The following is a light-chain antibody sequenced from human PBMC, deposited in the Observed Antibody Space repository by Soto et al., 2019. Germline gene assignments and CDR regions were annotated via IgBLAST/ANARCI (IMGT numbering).Light chain of an antibody. CDR3: LLSYSGARVV. CDR1: PGAVTSGHY. Sequence: QAVVTQEPSLTVSPGGTVTLTCGSSPGAVTSGHYPYWFQQKPGQAPRTLIYDTSNKHSRTPARCSGSLLGGKAALTLSCAQPEDEAEYYCLLSYSGARVVFGGGTKVTVL. J-gene: IGLJ2*01. CDR2: DTS. V-gene: IGLV7-46*01.